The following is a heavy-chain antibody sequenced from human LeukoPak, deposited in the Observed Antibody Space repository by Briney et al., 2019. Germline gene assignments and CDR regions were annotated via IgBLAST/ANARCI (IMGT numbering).Heavy chain of an antibody. CDR3: ARVDCSGTSCYFDY. V-gene: IGHV4-4*02. CDR1: GGSISSSDW. D-gene: IGHD2-2*01. J-gene: IGHJ4*02. CDR2: IYHSGST. Sequence: SETLSLTCAVSGGSISSSDWWSWVRQPPGKGLEWIGEIYHSGSTHYDPSLKSRVTISVDKSKNQFSLKLRSVIAADTAVYYCARVDCSGTSCYFDYWGQGTLVTVSS.